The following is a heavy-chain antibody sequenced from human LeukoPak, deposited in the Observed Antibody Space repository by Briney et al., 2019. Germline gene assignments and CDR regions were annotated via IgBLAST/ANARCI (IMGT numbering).Heavy chain of an antibody. J-gene: IGHJ3*02. CDR3: AIYGGSGTNAFDM. CDR1: GFTFSSYA. V-gene: IGHV3-23*01. Sequence: GGSLRLSCAASGFTFSSYATTWVRQGPGKGLEWVSDISGGGGSTFYADSVKGRFTISRDNSKNTLYLQIHSLRAEGTAVYHCAIYGGSGTNAFDMWGQGTMVTVSS. D-gene: IGHD5-12*01. CDR2: ISGGGGST.